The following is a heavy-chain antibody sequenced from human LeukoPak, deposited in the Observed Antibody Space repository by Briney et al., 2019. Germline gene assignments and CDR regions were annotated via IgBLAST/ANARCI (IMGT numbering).Heavy chain of an antibody. CDR2: INPNSGGT. CDR3: AREYYDFWSGYPANDAFDI. J-gene: IGHJ3*02. Sequence: ASVKVSCKVSGYTLTELSMHWVRQAPGQGLEWMGWINPNSGGTNYAQKFQGRVTMTRDTSISTAYMELSRLRSDDTAVYYCAREYYDFWSGYPANDAFDIWGQGTMVTVSS. D-gene: IGHD3-3*01. V-gene: IGHV1-2*02. CDR1: GYTLTELS.